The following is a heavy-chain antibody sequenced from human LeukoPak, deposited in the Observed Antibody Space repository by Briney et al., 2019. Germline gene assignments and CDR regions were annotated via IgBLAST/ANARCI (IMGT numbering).Heavy chain of an antibody. CDR2: IWYDGSNK. CDR1: GFTFSSYG. Sequence: GRSLRLSCAASGFTFSSYGMHWVRQAPGKGLEWVAVIWYDGSNKYYADSVKGRFTISRDNSKNTLYLQMNSLRAEDTAVYYCARDQDYAGALDYWGQGTLVTVPS. J-gene: IGHJ4*02. D-gene: IGHD4-17*01. V-gene: IGHV3-33*01. CDR3: ARDQDYAGALDY.